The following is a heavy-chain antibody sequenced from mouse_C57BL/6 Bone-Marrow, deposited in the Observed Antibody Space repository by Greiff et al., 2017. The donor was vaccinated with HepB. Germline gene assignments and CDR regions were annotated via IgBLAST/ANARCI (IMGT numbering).Heavy chain of an antibody. V-gene: IGHV5-6*01. J-gene: IGHJ3*01. CDR2: ISSGGSYT. CDR3: ARQRSTMVTAWFAY. CDR1: GFTFSSYG. Sequence: EVQRVESGGDLVKPGGSLKLSCAASGFTFSSYGMSWVRQTPDKRLEWVATISSGGSYTYYPDSVKGLFTISRDNAKNTLYLQMSSLKSEDTAMYYCARQRSTMVTAWFAYWGQRTLVTVSA. D-gene: IGHD2-2*01.